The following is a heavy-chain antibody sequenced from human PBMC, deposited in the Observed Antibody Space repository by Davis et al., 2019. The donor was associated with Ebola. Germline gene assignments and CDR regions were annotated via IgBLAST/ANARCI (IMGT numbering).Heavy chain of an antibody. CDR2: INAAGSVT. V-gene: IGHV3-74*01. D-gene: IGHD2-8*01. Sequence: GESLKISCAVSGFSSSSYWMHWVRQAPGKGLVWVSRINAAGSVTTYADSVKGRFTISRDNSKKTLYLQMNSLRAEDTAVYYCASLGGVIDYWGQGILVTVSS. CDR1: GFSSSSYW. J-gene: IGHJ4*02. CDR3: ASLGGVIDY.